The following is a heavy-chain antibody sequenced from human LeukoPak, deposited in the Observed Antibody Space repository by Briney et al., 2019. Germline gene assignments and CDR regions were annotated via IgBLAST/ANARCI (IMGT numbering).Heavy chain of an antibody. CDR3: ARRYYGSGTNYFDC. Sequence: SETLSLTCTVSGGSITTSNWWSWVRQPPGKALEWVGEVYQSGSTTYKSYLKSRLTMSIDKSKNHFSLNLSSVTAADTAVYYCARRYYGSGTNYFDCWGQGTLVTVSS. J-gene: IGHJ4*02. CDR1: GGSITTSNW. D-gene: IGHD3-10*01. V-gene: IGHV4-4*02. CDR2: VYQSGST.